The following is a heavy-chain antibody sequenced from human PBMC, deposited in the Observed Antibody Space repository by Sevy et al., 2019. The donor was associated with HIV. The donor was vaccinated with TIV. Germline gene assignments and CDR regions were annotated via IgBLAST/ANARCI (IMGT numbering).Heavy chain of an antibody. CDR3: ARTASMDYFFYYAMDV. V-gene: IGHV3-74*01. J-gene: IGHJ6*02. CDR1: GFTFSTYW. CDR2: VNSDGSST. Sequence: GGSLRLSCAASGFTFSTYWMHWARQAPGKGLVWVSRVNSDGSSTIYADSVKGRFTISRDNAKNTLYLQMNSLRAEDTAVYYCARTASMDYFFYYAMDVCGQGTTVTVSS.